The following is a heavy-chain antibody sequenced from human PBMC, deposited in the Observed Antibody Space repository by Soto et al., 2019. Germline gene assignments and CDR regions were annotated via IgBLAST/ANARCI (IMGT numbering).Heavy chain of an antibody. J-gene: IGHJ6*02. Sequence: ASVKVSCKASGGTFSSYAISWVRQAPGQGLEWMGGIIPIFGTANYAQKFQGRVTITADESTSTAYMELSSLRSEDTAVYYCARDQDEVFIVATSYYYYGMDGRAQRTTDTGSS. CDR2: IIPIFGTA. V-gene: IGHV1-69*13. CDR3: ARDQDEVFIVATSYYYYGMDG. CDR1: GGTFSSYA. D-gene: IGHD5-12*01.